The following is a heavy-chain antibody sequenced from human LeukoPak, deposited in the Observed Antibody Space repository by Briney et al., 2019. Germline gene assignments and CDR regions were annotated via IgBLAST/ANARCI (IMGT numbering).Heavy chain of an antibody. D-gene: IGHD2-2*01. V-gene: IGHV3-21*01. J-gene: IGHJ4*02. CDR1: GFTFSSYS. CDR3: ARDIVVVPAAETNLDY. Sequence: GGSLRLSCAASGFTFSSYSMNCVRQAPGKGLEWVSSISSSSSYIYYADSVNRRFTISRDNAKNSLYLQMNSLRAEDTAVYYCARDIVVVPAAETNLDYWGQGNLVTVSS. CDR2: ISSSSSYI.